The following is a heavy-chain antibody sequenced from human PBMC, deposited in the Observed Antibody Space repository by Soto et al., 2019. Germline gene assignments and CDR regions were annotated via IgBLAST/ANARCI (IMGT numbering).Heavy chain of an antibody. J-gene: IGHJ4*02. Sequence: GGSLRLSCAASGFTFSSYSMNWVRQAPGKGLGWVSSISGSGNYTHYADFLRGRFTIPRDNAKTSLYLQMNSLRAEDTAVYYCAREGINNYNEYYFDSWGQGTVVTVSS. CDR3: AREGINNYNEYYFDS. CDR1: GFTFSSYS. D-gene: IGHD4-4*01. CDR2: ISGSGNYT. V-gene: IGHV3-21*01.